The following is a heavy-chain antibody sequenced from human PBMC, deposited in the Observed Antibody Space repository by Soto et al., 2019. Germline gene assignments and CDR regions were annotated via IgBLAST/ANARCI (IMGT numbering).Heavy chain of an antibody. CDR2: TYYRSKWYN. D-gene: IGHD2-21*02. V-gene: IGHV6-1*01. CDR1: GDSVSSNSAA. Sequence: SQTLSLTCATSGDSVSSNSAAWYWIRQSQSRGLEWLGRTYYRSKWYNDYALSLRSRITVNPDTSRNQFSLHLNSVTPEDTAVYYFAGGTADPRGDASNVWGNGPTVT. J-gene: IGHJ3*01. CDR3: AGGTADPRGDASNV.